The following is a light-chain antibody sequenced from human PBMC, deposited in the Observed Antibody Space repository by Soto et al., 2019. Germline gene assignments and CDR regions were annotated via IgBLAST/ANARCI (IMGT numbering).Light chain of an antibody. J-gene: IGKJ2*01. CDR2: GAS. Sequence: EIVLTQSPGTLSLSSGERATLSCRASQSISGAYLAWYQQKPGQAPRLLIYGASSRATGIPDKFSGSGSGTDFTLTIIRLDPEDFAVYFCQHYDSSGYTFGQGTQLEI. V-gene: IGKV3-20*01. CDR3: QHYDSSGYT. CDR1: QSISGAY.